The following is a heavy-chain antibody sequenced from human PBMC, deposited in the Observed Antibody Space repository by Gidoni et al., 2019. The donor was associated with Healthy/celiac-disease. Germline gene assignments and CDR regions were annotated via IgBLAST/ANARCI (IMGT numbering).Heavy chain of an antibody. V-gene: IGHV3-30*03. CDR2: ISYDGSNK. CDR3: ARGDTAMALGRLGVDAFDI. D-gene: IGHD5-18*01. CDR1: GFTFSSYG. J-gene: IGHJ3*02. Sequence: QVQLVESGGGVVQPGRSLRLSCAASGFTFSSYGMHWVRQAPGKGLEWVAVISYDGSNKYYADSVKGRFTISRDNSKNTLYLQMNSLRAEDTAVYYCARGDTAMALGRLGVDAFDIWGQGTMVTVSS.